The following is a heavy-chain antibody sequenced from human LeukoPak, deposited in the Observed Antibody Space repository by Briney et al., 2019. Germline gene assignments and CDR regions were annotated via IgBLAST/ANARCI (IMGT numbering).Heavy chain of an antibody. J-gene: IGHJ3*02. D-gene: IGHD2-15*01. Sequence: GGSLRLSCAASGFTFRSYGMYWVRQAPGKGLEWVAFIRYDGSNKHYADSVKGRFTISRDNSKSTLYLQMNSLRAEDTAVYYCARSRYCSGGSCSDAFDIWGQGTMVTVSS. CDR2: IRYDGSNK. CDR3: ARSRYCSGGSCSDAFDI. CDR1: GFTFRSYG. V-gene: IGHV3-30*02.